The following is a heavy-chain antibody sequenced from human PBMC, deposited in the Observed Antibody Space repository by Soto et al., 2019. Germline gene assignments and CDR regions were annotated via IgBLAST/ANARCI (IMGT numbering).Heavy chain of an antibody. CDR3: ARLLRYFDWSSYYGMDV. CDR1: GGTFSSYT. J-gene: IGHJ6*02. Sequence: SVKVSCKASGGTFSSYTISWVRQAPGQGLEWMGRIIPILGIANYAQKFQGRVTITADKSTSTAYMELSSLRSEDTAVYYCARLLRYFDWSSYYGMDVWGQGSTVTVSS. D-gene: IGHD3-9*01. V-gene: IGHV1-69*02. CDR2: IIPILGIA.